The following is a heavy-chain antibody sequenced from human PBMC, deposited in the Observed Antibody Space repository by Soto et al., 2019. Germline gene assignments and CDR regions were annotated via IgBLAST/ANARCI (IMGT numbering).Heavy chain of an antibody. V-gene: IGHV1-18*01. CDR3: ARVRGESEQLANYGMDA. Sequence: QVQLVQSGGEVKKPGASVKVSCKASGYTFTNYCISWVRQAPGPGLEWMGWISAYNGNRKYAQKLQDRVTMTTDTSTNTAYRELRSLRSDDTAMYYCARVRGESEQLANYGMDAWGQGTTVTVFS. CDR1: GYTFTNYC. J-gene: IGHJ6*02. D-gene: IGHD6-6*01. CDR2: ISAYNGNR.